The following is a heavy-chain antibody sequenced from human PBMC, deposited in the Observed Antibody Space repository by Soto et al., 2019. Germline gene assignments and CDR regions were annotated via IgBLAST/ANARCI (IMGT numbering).Heavy chain of an antibody. CDR1: GFTFSSYA. CDR3: AKGIQLWKYYYMDV. V-gene: IGHV3-23*01. CDR2: ISGSGGST. D-gene: IGHD5-18*01. J-gene: IGHJ6*03. Sequence: GGSLGLSCAASGFTFSSYAMSWVRQAPGKGLEWVSAISGSGGSTYYAGSVKGRFTISRDNSKNTLYLQMNSLRAEDTAVYYCAKGIQLWKYYYMDVWGKGTTVTVSS.